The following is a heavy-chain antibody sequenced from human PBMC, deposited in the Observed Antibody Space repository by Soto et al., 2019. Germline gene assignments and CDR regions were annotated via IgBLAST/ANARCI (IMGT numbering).Heavy chain of an antibody. V-gene: IGHV3-66*01. Sequence: EVQLVEAGGGLVQPGGSLRLSCAASGFTVSSNYMSWVRQAPGKGLEWVSVIYSGGSTYYADSVKGRFTISRDNSKNTLYLQMNSLRAEDTAVYYCARSPYSYGPIDYWGQGTLVTVSS. CDR1: GFTVSSNY. J-gene: IGHJ4*02. CDR3: ARSPYSYGPIDY. D-gene: IGHD5-18*01. CDR2: IYSGGST.